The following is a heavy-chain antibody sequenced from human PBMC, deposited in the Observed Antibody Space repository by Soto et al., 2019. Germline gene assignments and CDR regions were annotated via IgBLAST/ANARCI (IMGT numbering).Heavy chain of an antibody. CDR1: GGSFSGGGCY. V-gene: IGHV4-31*03. J-gene: IGHJ3*02. Sequence: SETLSLTCTVSGGSFSGGGCYWSWIRQHPGKGLEWMGYISYSGSTKYKPSLQSRITISVETSKNQFSLRLTSVTAADTAIYFCARTSIFGVVLTAFDIWGQGTMVTV. CDR3: ARTSIFGVVLTAFDI. CDR2: ISYSGST. D-gene: IGHD3-3*01.